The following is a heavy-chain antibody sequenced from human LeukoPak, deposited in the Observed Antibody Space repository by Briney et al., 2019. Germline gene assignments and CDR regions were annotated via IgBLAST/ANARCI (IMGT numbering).Heavy chain of an antibody. V-gene: IGHV3-23*01. D-gene: IGHD6-13*01. CDR2: ISGSGGST. Sequence: QTGGSLRLSCAASGFTFSSYAMSWVRQAPGKGLEWVSAISGSGGSTYYADSVKGRFTISRDNSKNTLYLQMNSLRAEDTAVYYCAKGELGSSWSMTPKYYYYYGMDVWGQGTTVTVSS. CDR3: AKGELGSSWSMTPKYYYYYGMDV. CDR1: GFTFSSYA. J-gene: IGHJ6*02.